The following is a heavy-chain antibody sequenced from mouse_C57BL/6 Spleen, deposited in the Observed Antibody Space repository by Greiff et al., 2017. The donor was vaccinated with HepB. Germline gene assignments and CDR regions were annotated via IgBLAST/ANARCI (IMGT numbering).Heavy chain of an antibody. V-gene: IGHV1-50*01. CDR3: ATRIYAMDY. CDR1: GYTFTSYW. J-gene: IGHJ4*01. CDR2: IDPSDSYT. Sequence: VQLQQSGAELVKPGASVKLSCKASGYTFTSYWMQWVKQRPGQGLEWIGEIDPSDSYTNYNQKFKGKATLTVDTSSSTAYMQLSTLKSEDSAVYYCATRIYAMDYWGQGTSVTVSS.